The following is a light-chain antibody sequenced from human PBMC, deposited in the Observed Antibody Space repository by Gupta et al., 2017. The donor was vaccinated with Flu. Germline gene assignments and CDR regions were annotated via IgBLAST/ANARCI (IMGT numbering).Light chain of an antibody. V-gene: IGLV4-69*01. J-gene: IGLJ3*02. CDR2: LNSDGSH. CDR3: QTWGTGTWV. CDR1: SGHSSYA. Sequence: VKLTCTLSSGHSSYAIAWHQQQPEKGPRYLMKLNSDGSHSKGDGIPDRFSGSSSGAERYLTISSLQSEDEADYYCQTWGTGTWVFGGGTKLTVL.